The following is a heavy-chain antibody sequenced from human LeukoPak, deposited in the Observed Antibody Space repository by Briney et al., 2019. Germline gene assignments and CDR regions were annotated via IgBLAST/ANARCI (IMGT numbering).Heavy chain of an antibody. CDR2: ISYDGSNK. V-gene: IGHV3-30*04. CDR1: GFTFSSYA. D-gene: IGHD2-21*02. CDR3: ARDRTVVTAYPDY. J-gene: IGHJ4*02. Sequence: QAGGSLRLSCAASGFTFSSYAMHWVRQAPGKGLEWVAVISYDGSNKYYADSVKGRFTISRDNSKNTLYLQMNSLRAEDTAVYYCARDRTVVTAYPDYWGQGTLVTVSS.